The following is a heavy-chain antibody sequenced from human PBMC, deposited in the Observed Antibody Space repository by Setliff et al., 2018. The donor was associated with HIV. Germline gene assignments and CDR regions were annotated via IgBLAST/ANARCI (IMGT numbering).Heavy chain of an antibody. CDR2: IYYSGGT. CDR1: GGSISRSSYY. CDR3: ARLGDSGYDFRGYFDY. J-gene: IGHJ4*02. V-gene: IGHV4-39*01. Sequence: SETLSLTCTVSGGSISRSSYYWGWIRQPPGKGLEWIASIYYSGGTYYNPSLNSRVTISVDTSRNQFSLKLTSVTAADTALYFCARLGDSGYDFRGYFDYWGQGKLVTVSS. D-gene: IGHD5-12*01.